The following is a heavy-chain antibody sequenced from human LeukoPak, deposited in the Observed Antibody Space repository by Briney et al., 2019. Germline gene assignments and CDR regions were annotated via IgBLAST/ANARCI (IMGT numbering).Heavy chain of an antibody. V-gene: IGHV3-11*01. CDR1: GFTFSDYY. CDR3: ARDTNDLPDYYDSSGYYYGYFDY. CDR2: ISSSGSTI. J-gene: IGHJ4*02. D-gene: IGHD3-22*01. Sequence: KPGGSLRLSCAASGFTFSDYYMSWIRQAPGKGLEWVSYISSSGSTIYYADSVKGRFTISRDNAKNSLYLQMNSLRAEDTAVYYCARDTNDLPDYYDSSGYYYGYFDYWGRGTLVTVSS.